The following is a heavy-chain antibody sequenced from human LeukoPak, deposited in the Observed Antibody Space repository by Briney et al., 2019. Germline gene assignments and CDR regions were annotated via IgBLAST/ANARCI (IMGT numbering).Heavy chain of an antibody. CDR3: ARTGPTPYGMDV. Sequence: SGTLSLTCAVSGGSISSSNWWSWVRQPPGKGLEWIGEIYYSGSTNYNPSLKSRVTISVDRSKNQFSLNLTSVTAADTAVYYCARTGPTPYGMDVWGQGTTVTVSS. J-gene: IGHJ6*02. D-gene: IGHD1-1*01. V-gene: IGHV4-4*02. CDR2: IYYSGST. CDR1: GGSISSSNW.